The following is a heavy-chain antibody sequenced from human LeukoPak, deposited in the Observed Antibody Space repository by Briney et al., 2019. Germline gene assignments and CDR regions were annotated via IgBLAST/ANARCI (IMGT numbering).Heavy chain of an antibody. CDR2: INHSGST. D-gene: IGHD2-15*01. J-gene: IGHJ4*02. V-gene: IGHV4-34*01. CDR3: ARAAGYCSGGSCYFGY. CDR1: GGSFSGYY. Sequence: SETLSLTCAVYGGSFSGYYWSWIRQPPGKGREWIGEINHSGSTNYNPSLKSRVTISVDTSKNQFSLKLTSVTAADTAVYYCARAAGYCSGGSCYFGYWGQGTLVTVSS.